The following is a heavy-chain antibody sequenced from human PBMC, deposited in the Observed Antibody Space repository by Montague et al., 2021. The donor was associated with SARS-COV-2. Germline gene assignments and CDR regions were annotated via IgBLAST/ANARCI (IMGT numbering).Heavy chain of an antibody. CDR2: IYYSGST. J-gene: IGHJ4*02. Sequence: SETLSLTCTVSGGSISSYYWSWIRQPPGKGLEWIGYIYYSGSTNYNPSLKSRVTISVDTSKNQFSLKLSSVTAADTAVYYCARVFPRWLQSDPYFDYWGREPWSPSPQ. CDR3: ARVFPRWLQSDPYFDY. V-gene: IGHV4-59*01. CDR1: GGSISSYY. D-gene: IGHD5-24*01.